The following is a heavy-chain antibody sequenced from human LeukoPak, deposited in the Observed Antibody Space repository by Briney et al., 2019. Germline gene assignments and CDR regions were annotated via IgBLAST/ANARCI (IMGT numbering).Heavy chain of an antibody. CDR1: GFIFSDYY. J-gene: IGHJ3*02. CDR3: AREGDSSGYFLFAFDI. Sequence: GGSLRLSCAASGFIFSDYYMTWIRQAPGKGLEWVSGINWNGGSTGYADSVKGRFTISRDNAKNSLYLQMNSLRAEDTALYYCAREGDSSGYFLFAFDIWGQGTMVTVSS. D-gene: IGHD3-22*01. V-gene: IGHV3-20*04. CDR2: INWNGGST.